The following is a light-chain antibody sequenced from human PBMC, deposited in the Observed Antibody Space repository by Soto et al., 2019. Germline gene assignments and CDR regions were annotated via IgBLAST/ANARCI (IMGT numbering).Light chain of an antibody. CDR2: KAS. CDR1: QSISNW. Sequence: DIQMTQSPSTLSASVGDEFTITCRASQSISNWLAWYQQKPGKAPKLLIYKASTLKSGVPSRFSGSGSGTEFTLTISSLQPDDFATYYCQHYNSYSEAFGQGTKVDI. V-gene: IGKV1-5*03. CDR3: QHYNSYSEA. J-gene: IGKJ1*01.